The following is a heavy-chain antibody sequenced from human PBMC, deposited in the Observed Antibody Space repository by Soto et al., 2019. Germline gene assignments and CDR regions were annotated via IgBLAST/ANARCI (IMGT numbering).Heavy chain of an antibody. Sequence: EVQLVESGGGLVKPGGSLRLSCAASGFTFSSNSMLWVRQAPGKWLEWVSYIDSTSMHIYYADSVKGRFTITRDNAKKSVYLQMTSLRAEDTAVYYCARIVGAYQHYIDYWGQGTLVTVSS. D-gene: IGHD1-26*01. CDR3: ARIVGAYQHYIDY. J-gene: IGHJ4*02. CDR1: GFTFSSNS. V-gene: IGHV3-21*02. CDR2: IDSTSMHI.